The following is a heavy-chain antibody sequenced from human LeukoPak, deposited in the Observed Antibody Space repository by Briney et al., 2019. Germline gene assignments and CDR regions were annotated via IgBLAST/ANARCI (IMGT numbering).Heavy chain of an antibody. Sequence: ASVKVSCKASGYTFTDYYMHWVRQAPGQGLEWMGWINPNAGGTNYAQKFQGSVTMTRDTSITTAYMELSRLRSDDTAVYYCASSRPPCGYSGYDCYYFDYWGQGTLVTVSS. J-gene: IGHJ4*02. V-gene: IGHV1-2*02. D-gene: IGHD5-12*01. CDR1: GYTFTDYY. CDR2: INPNAGGT. CDR3: ASSRPPCGYSGYDCYYFDY.